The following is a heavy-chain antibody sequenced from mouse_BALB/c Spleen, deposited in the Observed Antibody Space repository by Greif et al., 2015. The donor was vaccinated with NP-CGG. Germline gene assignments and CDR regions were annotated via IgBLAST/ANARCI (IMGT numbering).Heavy chain of an antibody. D-gene: IGHD2-1*01. CDR3: TRADGNYFYAMDY. J-gene: IGHJ4*01. CDR2: ISSGGSYT. Sequence: DVMLVESGGGLVKPGGSLKLSCAASGFTFSSYTMSWVRQTPEKRLEWVATISSGGSYTYYPDSVKGRFTISRDNAKNTLYLQMSSLKSEDTAMYYCTRADGNYFYAMDYWGQGTSVTVSS. CDR1: GFTFSSYT. V-gene: IGHV5-6-4*01.